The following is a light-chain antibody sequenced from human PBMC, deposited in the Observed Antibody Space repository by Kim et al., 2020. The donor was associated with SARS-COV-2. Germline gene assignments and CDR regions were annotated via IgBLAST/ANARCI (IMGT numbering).Light chain of an antibody. CDR1: QSIFIR. CDR2: DAS. J-gene: IGKJ1*01. V-gene: IGKV1-5*03. CDR3: QQYNSYPLT. Sequence: ASVGDRVTITCRATQSIFIRLAWYQQKPGRAPKLLIYDASILQSGVPSSFSGSGSGTDFTLTISSLHPDDFATYFFQQYNSYPLTFGHGTKVDIK.